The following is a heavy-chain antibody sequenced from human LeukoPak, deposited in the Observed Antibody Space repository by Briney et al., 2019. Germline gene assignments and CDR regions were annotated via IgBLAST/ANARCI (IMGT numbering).Heavy chain of an antibody. CDR1: GFTFNTYG. V-gene: IGHV3-30*02. CDR3: ISSSPNFDY. CDR2: IRFDGSTK. J-gene: IGHJ4*02. Sequence: GGSLRLSCAASGFTFNTYGMHWVRQAPGKGLEWVAFIRFDGSTKYYADSGKGRFTISRDNAKNTLFLQMNSLRVEDTAVYYCISSSPNFDYWGQGTLVTVSS.